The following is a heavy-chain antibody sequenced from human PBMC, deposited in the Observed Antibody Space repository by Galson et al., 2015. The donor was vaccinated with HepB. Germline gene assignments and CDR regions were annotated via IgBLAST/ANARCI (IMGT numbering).Heavy chain of an antibody. CDR2: ISSSGNII. D-gene: IGHD3-3*01. CDR1: GLIFSTYS. V-gene: IGHV3-48*04. J-gene: IGHJ4*02. Sequence: SLRLSCAASGLIFSTYSMNWVRPAPGKGLEWISYISSSGNIIYYADSVKGRFTISRDNAKNSLYLQINSLRFEDTAVYYCARAPNPRFWSGYADYWGQGTLVTVSS. CDR3: ARAPNPRFWSGYADY.